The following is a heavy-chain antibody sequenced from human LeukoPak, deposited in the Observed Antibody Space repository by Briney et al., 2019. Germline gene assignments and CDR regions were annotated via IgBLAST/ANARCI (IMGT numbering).Heavy chain of an antibody. CDR3: AKDNWNDAAEDAFDI. V-gene: IGHV3-30*18. CDR2: ISYDGSNK. Sequence: ISYDGSNKYYADSVKGRFTISRDNSKNTLYLQMNSLRAEDTAVYYCAKDNWNDAAEDAFDIWGQGTMVTVSS. J-gene: IGHJ3*02. D-gene: IGHD1-1*01.